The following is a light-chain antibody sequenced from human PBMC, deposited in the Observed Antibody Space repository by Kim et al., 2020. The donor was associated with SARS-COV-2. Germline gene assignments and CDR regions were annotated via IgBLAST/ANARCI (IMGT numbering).Light chain of an antibody. J-gene: IGLJ2*01. CDR3: SSYTSSSTLV. Sequence: GQSISTTCTGSSNDVGAYNYVSWYQHNPGKAPKLMIYDVSNRPSGVSNRFSGSKSGNTASLTISGLQAEDEADYYCSSYTSSSTLVFGGGTQLTVL. V-gene: IGLV2-14*03. CDR2: DVS. CDR1: SNDVGAYNY.